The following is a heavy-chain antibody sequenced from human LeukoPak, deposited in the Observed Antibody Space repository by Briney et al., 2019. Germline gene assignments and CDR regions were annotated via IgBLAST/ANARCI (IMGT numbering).Heavy chain of an antibody. J-gene: IGHJ4*02. CDR3: ARHGYFGRTYYFDY. D-gene: IGHD2-21*01. CDR1: GGSIGSSSYY. CDR2: IYYSGST. V-gene: IGHV4-39*01. Sequence: SETLSLTCTVSGGSIGSSSYYWGWIRQPPGKGLEWIGSIYYSGSTYYNPSLKSRVTISVDTSKNQFSLKLSSVIAADTAVYYCARHGYFGRTYYFDYWGQGTLVTVSS.